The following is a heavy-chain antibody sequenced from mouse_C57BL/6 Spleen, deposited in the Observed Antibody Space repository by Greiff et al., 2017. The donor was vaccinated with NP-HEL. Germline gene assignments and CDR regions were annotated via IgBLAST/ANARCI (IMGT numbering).Heavy chain of an antibody. Sequence: VQLQQPGAELVKPGASVKVSCKASGYTFTSYWMHWVKQRPGQGLEWIGRIHPSDSDTNYNQKFKGKATLTVDKSSSTAYMQLSSLTSEDSAVYYCAIPNIITTGDWYFDVWGTGTTVTVSS. CDR3: AIPNIITTGDWYFDV. V-gene: IGHV1-74*01. D-gene: IGHD1-1*01. CDR2: IHPSDSDT. CDR1: GYTFTSYW. J-gene: IGHJ1*03.